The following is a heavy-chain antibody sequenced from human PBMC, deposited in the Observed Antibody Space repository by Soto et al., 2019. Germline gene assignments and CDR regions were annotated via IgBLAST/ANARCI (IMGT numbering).Heavy chain of an antibody. J-gene: IGHJ3*02. CDR2: IYPGDSDT. D-gene: IGHD3-9*01. CDR3: ARLMEYYDILTGYSRGDAFDI. V-gene: IGHV5-51*01. Sequence: GESLKISCKGSGYSFTGYWIGWVRRMPGKGLEGLGIIYPGDSDTRYSPSFEGQVTISADKSISTAYLQWSSLKASDTAMYYCARLMEYYDILTGYSRGDAFDIWGQGTMVTVSS. CDR1: GYSFTGYW.